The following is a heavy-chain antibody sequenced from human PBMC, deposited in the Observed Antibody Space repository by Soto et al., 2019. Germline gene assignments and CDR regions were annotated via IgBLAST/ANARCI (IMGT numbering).Heavy chain of an antibody. J-gene: IGHJ4*02. Sequence: EVQLLESGGGLVQPGGSLRLSCAASGFTFSSYAMSWVRQAPGKGLEWVSAISGSGGSTYHADSVKGRFTISRDNSKNTLYLQMNSLRAEDTAVYYCAKEGGHKEESSGWDGVVYWGQGTLVTVSS. V-gene: IGHV3-23*01. CDR2: ISGSGGST. D-gene: IGHD6-19*01. CDR1: GFTFSSYA. CDR3: AKEGGHKEESSGWDGVVY.